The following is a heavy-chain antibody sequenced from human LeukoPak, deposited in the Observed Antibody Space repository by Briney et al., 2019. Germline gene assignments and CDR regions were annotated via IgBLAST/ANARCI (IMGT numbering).Heavy chain of an antibody. Sequence: SETLSLTCAVSGYSIISGFSWGWFRQPPGKVLEWLGAISYNGITDYNPSLKSRVTISLDTSKNQFSLRLTSVTAADTALYYCAREGAGPGIDPWGQGTLVTASS. D-gene: IGHD3-16*01. CDR3: AREGAGPGIDP. J-gene: IGHJ5*02. CDR2: ISYNGIT. V-gene: IGHV4-38-2*02. CDR1: GYSIISGFS.